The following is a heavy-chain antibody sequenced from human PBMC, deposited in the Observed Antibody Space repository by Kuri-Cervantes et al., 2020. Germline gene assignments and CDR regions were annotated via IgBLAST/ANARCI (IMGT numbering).Heavy chain of an antibody. CDR2: ISYDGSNK. Sequence: GGSLRLSCAASGFTFSSYSMNWVRQAPGKGLEWVAVISYDGSNKYYADSVKGRFTISRDNSKNTLYLQMNSPRAEDTAVYYCAGGEVIFCFDIWGQGTMVTVSS. V-gene: IGHV3-30*03. J-gene: IGHJ3*02. CDR1: GFTFSSYS. CDR3: AGGEVIFCFDI. D-gene: IGHD3-16*01.